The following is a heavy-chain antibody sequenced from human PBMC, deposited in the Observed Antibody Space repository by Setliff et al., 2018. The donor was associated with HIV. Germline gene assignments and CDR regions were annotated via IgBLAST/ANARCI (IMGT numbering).Heavy chain of an antibody. D-gene: IGHD6-13*01. CDR3: AKVRTSPFALAAAGIGRFDY. CDR2: IRYDGSNK. CDR1: GFTFSSYG. Sequence: QPGGSLRLSCAASGFTFSSYGMHWVRQAPGKGLEWVAFIRYDGSNKYYADSVKGRFTISRDNSKNTLYPQMNSLRAEDTAVYYCAKVRTSPFALAAAGIGRFDYWGQGTLVTVSS. J-gene: IGHJ4*02. V-gene: IGHV3-30*02.